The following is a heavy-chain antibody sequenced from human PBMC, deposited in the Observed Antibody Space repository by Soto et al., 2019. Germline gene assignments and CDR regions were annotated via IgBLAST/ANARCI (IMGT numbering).Heavy chain of an antibody. CDR3: ARVSVDVPE. CDR1: GPTFIAYY. V-gene: IGHV1-2*02. CDR2: IDPKSGGT. Sequence: QLVQSGAEVKKPGASVMVSCKTSGPTFIAYYIHWVRQAPGQGLEWMGWIDPKSGGTTYEQKFLGRVTMTRDTSINTAYMDLNRLPSDDTAVYYCARVSVDVPEWGQGTLITVSS. D-gene: IGHD5-12*01. J-gene: IGHJ4*02.